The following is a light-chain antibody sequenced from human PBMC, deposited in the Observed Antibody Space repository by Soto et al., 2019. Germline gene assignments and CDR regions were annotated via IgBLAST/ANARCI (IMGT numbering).Light chain of an antibody. CDR3: QSYDSSLVV. J-gene: IGLJ2*01. V-gene: IGLV1-40*01. CDR2: SNS. CDR1: SSNIGAGYD. Sequence: QSVLTPPPSVSGAPGQRVTISCTGSSSNIGAGYDVHWYQQLPGTAPKLLIYSNSNRPSGVPDRFSGSKSGTSASLAITGLQAEDEADYYCQSYDSSLVVFGGGTKLTVL.